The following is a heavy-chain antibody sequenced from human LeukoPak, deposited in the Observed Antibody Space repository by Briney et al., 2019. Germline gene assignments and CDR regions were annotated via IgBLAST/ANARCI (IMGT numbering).Heavy chain of an antibody. CDR1: GGSISSSSYY. J-gene: IGHJ4*02. CDR3: ARDSSGWQMGFDY. Sequence: SETLSLTCTVSGGSISSSSYYWGWIRQPPGKGLEWIGSIYYSGSTYYNPSLKSRVTISVDTSKNQFSLKLSSVTAADTAVYYCARDSSGWQMGFDYWGQGTLVTVSS. D-gene: IGHD6-19*01. V-gene: IGHV4-39*07. CDR2: IYYSGST.